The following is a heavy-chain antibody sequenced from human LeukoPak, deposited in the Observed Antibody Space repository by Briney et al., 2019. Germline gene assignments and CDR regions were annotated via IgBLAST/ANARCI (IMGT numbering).Heavy chain of an antibody. CDR3: ARGSELRFLEWLLLDAFDI. CDR1: GASINAYY. CDR2: IYYSGST. D-gene: IGHD3-3*01. V-gene: IGHV4-59*01. J-gene: IGHJ3*02. Sequence: PSETLSLTCTVSGASINAYYWSWIRQTPGKGLEWIGHIYYSGSTNYNPSLKSRIAISVDTSKKQFSLKLNSVTAADTAVYYCARGSELRFLEWLLLDAFDIWGQGTMVTVSS.